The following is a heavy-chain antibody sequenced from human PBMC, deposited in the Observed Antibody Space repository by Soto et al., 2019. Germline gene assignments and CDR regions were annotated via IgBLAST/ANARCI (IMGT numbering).Heavy chain of an antibody. Sequence: XTLSLTCAVSGGSLSSSSHHWGWIRQPPGQGLEWIWIIYYSGTTYYNPSLKSRLTISVDKSKNQFSLRLSSVTAADTAVYYCAREKDSAGDSWGQGNLVTV. D-gene: IGHD6-13*01. CDR3: AREKDSAGDS. CDR1: GGSLSSSSHH. CDR2: IYYSGTT. V-gene: IGHV4-39*02. J-gene: IGHJ4*02.